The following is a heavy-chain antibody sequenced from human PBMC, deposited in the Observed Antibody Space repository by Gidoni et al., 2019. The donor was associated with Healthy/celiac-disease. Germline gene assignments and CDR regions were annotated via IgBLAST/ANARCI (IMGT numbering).Heavy chain of an antibody. J-gene: IGHJ4*02. CDR1: GGSISSYY. CDR3: ARTSDHVGAFDY. D-gene: IGHD1-26*01. CDR2: IYYSGST. V-gene: IGHV4-59*08. Sequence: QVQLQESGPGLVKPSETLSLTCTVSGGSISSYYWSWIRQPPGKGLEWIGYIYYSGSTNYNPSLKSRVTISVDTSKNQFSLKLSSVTAADTAVYYCARTSDHVGAFDYWGQGTLVTVSS.